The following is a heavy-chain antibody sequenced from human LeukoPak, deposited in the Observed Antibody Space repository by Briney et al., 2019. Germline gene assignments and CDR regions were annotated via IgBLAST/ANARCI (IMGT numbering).Heavy chain of an antibody. D-gene: IGHD5-12*01. CDR1: GGSISSGGYS. V-gene: IGHV4-30-2*01. J-gene: IGHJ4*02. CDR3: ARGGGYDPPLFDY. Sequence: SETLSLTCAVSGGSISSGGYSWSWIRQPPGKGLEWIGYIYHSGSTYHNPSLKSRVTISVDRSKNQFSLKLSSVTAADTAVYYCARGGGYDPPLFDYWGQGTLVTVSS. CDR2: IYHSGST.